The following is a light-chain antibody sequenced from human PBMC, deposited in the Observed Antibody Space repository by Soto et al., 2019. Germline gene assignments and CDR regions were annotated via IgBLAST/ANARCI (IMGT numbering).Light chain of an antibody. CDR1: QSISSF. Sequence: EIVLTQSPATLSLSPGERATLSCRASQSISSFLAWYQQKPGQPPRLLIYDASNRATGIPGRFSGSGSGTDFTLTISSLEPEDFAVYYCQQRGNWPPTFGPGTKVNIK. CDR3: QQRGNWPPT. V-gene: IGKV3-11*01. J-gene: IGKJ3*01. CDR2: DAS.